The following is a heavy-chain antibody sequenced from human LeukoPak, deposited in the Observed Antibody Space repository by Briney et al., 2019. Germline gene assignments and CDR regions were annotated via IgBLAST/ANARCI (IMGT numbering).Heavy chain of an antibody. CDR1: GDSISSSDW. J-gene: IGHJ4*02. CDR2: IYHNGAT. CDR3: ARASGYPIFDY. Sequence: PSGTLSLTCRVSGDSISSSDWWNWVRQPPGKGLQWIGQIYHNGATTCNPSLESRVTMSIDKSNAQFSLKLRSVTAADTAIYYCARASGYPIFDYWGQGTLVTVSS. D-gene: IGHD3-22*01. V-gene: IGHV4-4*02.